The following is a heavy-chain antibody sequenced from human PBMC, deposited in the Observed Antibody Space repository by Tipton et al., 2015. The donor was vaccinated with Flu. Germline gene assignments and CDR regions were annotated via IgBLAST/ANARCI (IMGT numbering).Heavy chain of an antibody. D-gene: IGHD6-19*01. J-gene: IGHJ4*02. CDR1: GYTFTSYG. CDR3: ARDRPWSIAVAGTPILWY. Sequence: QLVQSGAEVKKPGASVKVSCKASGYTFTSYGISWVRQAPGQGLEWMGWISAYNGNTNYAQKLRGRVTMTTDTSTSTAYMELRSLRSDDTAVYYCARDRPWSIAVAGTPILWYWGQGTLVTVSS. CDR2: ISAYNGNT. V-gene: IGHV1-18*01.